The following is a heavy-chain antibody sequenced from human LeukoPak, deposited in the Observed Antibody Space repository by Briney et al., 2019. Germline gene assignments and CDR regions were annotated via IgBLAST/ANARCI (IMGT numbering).Heavy chain of an antibody. Sequence: SETLSLTCTVSGGSVSSGSYYWSWIRQPPGTGLEWIGYIYYSGSTNYNPSLKSRVTISVDTSKNQFSLKLSSVTAADTAVYYCARVKIAAAGLDYWGQGTLVTVSS. D-gene: IGHD6-13*01. V-gene: IGHV4-61*01. J-gene: IGHJ4*02. CDR2: IYYSGST. CDR3: ARVKIAAAGLDY. CDR1: GGSVSSGSYY.